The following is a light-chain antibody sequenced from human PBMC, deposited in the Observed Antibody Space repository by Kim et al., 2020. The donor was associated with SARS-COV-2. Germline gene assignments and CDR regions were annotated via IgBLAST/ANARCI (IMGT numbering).Light chain of an antibody. Sequence: SPGERAAVSCRASQTVTSNYLAWYQQKPGQAPRLLIYGASSRATGIPDRFSGSGSGTDFTLTSSRLEPEDFAVYYCQQYGSSPATFGQGTKVDIK. J-gene: IGKJ1*01. CDR2: GAS. CDR3: QQYGSSPAT. CDR1: QTVTSNY. V-gene: IGKV3-20*01.